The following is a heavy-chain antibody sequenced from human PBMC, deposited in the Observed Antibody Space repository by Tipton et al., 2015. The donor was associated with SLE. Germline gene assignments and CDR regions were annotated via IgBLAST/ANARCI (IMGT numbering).Heavy chain of an antibody. CDR1: GGSISSYY. CDR3: ARAYYADAFDI. Sequence: TLSLTCTVSGGSISSYYWSWIRQPPGKGLEWIGEVNHSGSTNYNPSLKSRVTISVDTSKNQFSLKLNSVTAADTAVYYCARAYYADAFDIWGQGTMVTVSS. CDR2: VNHSGST. V-gene: IGHV4-34*01. J-gene: IGHJ3*02. D-gene: IGHD2-2*01.